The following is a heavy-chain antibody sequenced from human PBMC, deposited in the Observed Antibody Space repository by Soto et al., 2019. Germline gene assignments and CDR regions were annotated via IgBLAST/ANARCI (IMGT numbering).Heavy chain of an antibody. CDR3: AREGSSWYYFDY. CDR1: GFTFSSYA. J-gene: IGHJ4*02. CDR2: ISYDGSNK. D-gene: IGHD6-13*01. Sequence: GGSLRLSCAASGFTFSSYAMHWVRQAPGKGLEWVAVISYDGSNKYYADSVKGRFTISRDNSKNTLYLQMNSLRAEDTAVYYCAREGSSWYYFDYWGQGTLVTVSS. V-gene: IGHV3-30-3*01.